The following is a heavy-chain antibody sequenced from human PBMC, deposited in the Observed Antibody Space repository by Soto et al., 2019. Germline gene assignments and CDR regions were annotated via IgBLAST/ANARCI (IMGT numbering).Heavy chain of an antibody. J-gene: IGHJ6*02. CDR1: GFTFSSYA. V-gene: IGHV3-23*01. D-gene: IGHD3-9*01. CDR3: AKNGWGITIWGGMDG. Sequence: EVQLLESGGGLVQPGGSLRLSCAASGFTFSSYAMSWVRQAPGKGLEWVSAISGSGGSTYYAATVKGRFTISRDNSKNTLDRQRNSLRAEDTAVDYWAKNGWGITIWGGMDGWGQGTTVTVSS. CDR2: ISGSGGST.